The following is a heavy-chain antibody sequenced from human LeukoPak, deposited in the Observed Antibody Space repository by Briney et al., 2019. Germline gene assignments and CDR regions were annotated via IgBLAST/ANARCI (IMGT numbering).Heavy chain of an antibody. Sequence: GGSLRLSCAASRFTFSTYGMSWVRQAPGKGLEWVSSISGSGGSTNYADSVKGRFTISRDNSKNTLYLQMNSLRDEDTAVYYCAKSSSYDSSGYYREYYFDFWGQGTPVTVSS. CDR2: ISGSGGST. CDR1: RFTFSTYG. J-gene: IGHJ4*02. D-gene: IGHD3-22*01. V-gene: IGHV3-23*01. CDR3: AKSSSYDSSGYYREYYFDF.